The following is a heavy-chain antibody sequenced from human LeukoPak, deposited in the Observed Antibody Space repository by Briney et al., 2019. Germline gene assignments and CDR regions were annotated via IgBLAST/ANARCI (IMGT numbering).Heavy chain of an antibody. CDR1: GGPIRSYY. CDR2: IYTSGST. D-gene: IGHD2-2*01. J-gene: IGHJ4*02. CDR3: ARDPTIVVVPF. Sequence: SSETLSLTCTVHGGPIRSYYWSWIRQPAGKGLEWIGLIYTSGSTNNNPSLKSRVTMSVGTSKNQLSLKLSSVTAADTAVYFCARDPTIVVVPFWGQGTLVTVSS. V-gene: IGHV4-4*07.